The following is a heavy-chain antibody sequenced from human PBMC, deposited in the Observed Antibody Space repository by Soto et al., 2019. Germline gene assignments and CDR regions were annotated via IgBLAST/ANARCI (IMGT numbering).Heavy chain of an antibody. CDR1: GFTFSTYA. V-gene: IGHV3-23*01. CDR3: AKYAASTWSLCDF. CDR2: ISARGGST. Sequence: EVQLLESGGGLVQPGGSLRLSCAASGFTFSTYAMNWVRQAPGKGLESVSAISARGGSTYYADSVKGRFTISRDNAKNTLYLQMNSLRAEATAVYYCAKYAASTWSLCDFWGQGTLVTVSS. D-gene: IGHD6-13*01. J-gene: IGHJ4*02.